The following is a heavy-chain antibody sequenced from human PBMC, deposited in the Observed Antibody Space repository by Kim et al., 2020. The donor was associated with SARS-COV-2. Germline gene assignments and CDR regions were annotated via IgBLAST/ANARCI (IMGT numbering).Heavy chain of an antibody. CDR2: ISHTETT. V-gene: IGHV4-38-2*02. J-gene: IGHJ6*02. CDR1: GYSINSGYF. CDR3: ARENTGAYVYFFYHAMDV. D-gene: IGHD7-27*01. Sequence: SETLSLTCTVSGYSINSGYFWGWIRQPPGKGLEWIGSISHTETTYINPALKSRVTISVDTSKNQFSMRLTSVAAADTAVYYCARENTGAYVYFFYHAMDVWGPGATVTVSS.